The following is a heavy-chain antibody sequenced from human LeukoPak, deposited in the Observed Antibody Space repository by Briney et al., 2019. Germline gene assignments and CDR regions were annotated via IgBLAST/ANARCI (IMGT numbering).Heavy chain of an antibody. V-gene: IGHV4-59*08. J-gene: IGHJ4*02. CDR3: ARSDDTNNPQRVNY. CDR2: MYYTESP. D-gene: IGHD3-10*01. CDR1: TSSIRRYY. Sequence: SETLSLTCTVSTSSIRRYYWSWIRQPPGKGLEWIAYMYYTESPNYNPSLKSRVSMSGDSSRNQFSLKLNSVTAADTAVYYCARSDDTNNPQRVNYWGQGILVTVSP.